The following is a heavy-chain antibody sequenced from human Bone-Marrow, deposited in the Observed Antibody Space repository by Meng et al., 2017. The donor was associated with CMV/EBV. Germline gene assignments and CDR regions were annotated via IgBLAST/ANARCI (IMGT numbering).Heavy chain of an antibody. CDR3: AKGRAWFDP. CDR1: GGSISSFY. CDR2: IYTSGST. V-gene: IGHV4-4*07. J-gene: IGHJ5*02. Sequence: LSLTCTGSGGSISSFYWSWIRQPAGKGLGWIGRIYTSGSTNYNPSLQSRVTMSVDTSKNHFSLKLTSVTAADTAVYYCAKGRAWFDPWGQGTLVTVSS.